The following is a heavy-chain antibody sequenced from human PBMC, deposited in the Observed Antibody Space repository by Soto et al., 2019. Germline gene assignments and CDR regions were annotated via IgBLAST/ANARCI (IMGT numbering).Heavy chain of an antibody. CDR1: GFTFSRHW. CDR3: EGGGGFDPILDY. D-gene: IGHD2-15*01. J-gene: IGHJ4*02. CDR2: IDNDGVGT. V-gene: IGHV3-74*01. Sequence: GGSLRLSCAASGFTFSRHWMHWVRQIPGKGLMWVSRIDNDGVGTSYADSVRGRFTMSRDNAKNTLYLQMDNLRVEDTAVYSWEGGGGFDPILDYWGKGTLSPSPQ.